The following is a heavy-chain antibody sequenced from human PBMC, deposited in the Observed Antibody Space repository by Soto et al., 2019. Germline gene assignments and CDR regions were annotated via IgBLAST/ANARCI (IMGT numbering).Heavy chain of an antibody. V-gene: IGHV3-30-3*01. D-gene: IGHD1-26*01. J-gene: IGHJ4*02. CDR1: GFTFSSFA. Sequence: QVQLVESGGGVVQPGRSLRLSCAASGFTFSSFAMHWVRQAPGKGLEWVAVISYDESNKYYADSVKGRFTISRDNSKNPVYQQVNSLRADDTAVYYCARAYPQVGSNYCHYWGQGTLVTIFS. CDR2: ISYDESNK. CDR3: ARAYPQVGSNYCHY.